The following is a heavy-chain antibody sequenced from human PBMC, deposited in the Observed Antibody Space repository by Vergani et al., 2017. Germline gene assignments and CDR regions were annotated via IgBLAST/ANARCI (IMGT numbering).Heavy chain of an antibody. CDR1: GGSFSGYY. CDR3: ARAGDFDY. V-gene: IGHV4-34*01. CDR2: IYYSGST. J-gene: IGHJ4*02. Sequence: QVQLQQWGAGLLKPSETLSLTCAVYGGSFSGYYWSWIRQPPGKGLEWIGYIYYSGSTYYNPSLKSRVTISVDTSKNQFSLKLSSVTAADTAVYYCARAGDFDYWGQGTLVTVSS.